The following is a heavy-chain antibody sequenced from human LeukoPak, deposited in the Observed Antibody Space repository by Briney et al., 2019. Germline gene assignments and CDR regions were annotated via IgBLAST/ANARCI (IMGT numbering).Heavy chain of an antibody. CDR3: ARDVGSGKSTQTDY. CDR1: GYTLTELS. V-gene: IGHV1-24*01. J-gene: IGHJ4*02. Sequence: GASVKVSCKVSGYTLTELSMHWVRQAPGKGLEWMGGFDPEDGETIYAQKFQGRVTMTEDTSTDTAYMELSSLRSEDTAVYYCARDVGSGKSTQTDYWGQGTLVTVSS. CDR2: FDPEDGET. D-gene: IGHD3-10*01.